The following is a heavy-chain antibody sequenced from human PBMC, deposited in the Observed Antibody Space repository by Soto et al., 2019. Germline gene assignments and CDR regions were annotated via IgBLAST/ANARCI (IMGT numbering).Heavy chain of an antibody. CDR2: INHSGNT. D-gene: IGHD3-10*01. CDR1: GGSFSGYY. J-gene: IGHJ4*02. Sequence: SETLSLTCAVYGGSFSGYYWSWIRQPPGKGLEWIGEINHSGNTNYNPSLKSRVTISVDTSKNQFSLKLSSVTAADTVVYYCARGMVRGVGNYFDYWGQGTLVTVSS. CDR3: ARGMVRGVGNYFDY. V-gene: IGHV4-34*01.